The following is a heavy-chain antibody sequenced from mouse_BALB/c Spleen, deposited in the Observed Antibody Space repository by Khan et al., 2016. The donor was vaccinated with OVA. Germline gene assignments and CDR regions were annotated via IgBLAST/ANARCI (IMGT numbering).Heavy chain of an antibody. J-gene: IGHJ1*01. CDR3: ARSGGNFHWYFDV. V-gene: IGHV5-17*02. CDR2: ISSGSSTI. Sequence: QLVQSGGGLVQPGGSRKLSCAASGFTFSSFGMHWVRQAPKKGLEWVAYISSGSSTIYYVDTVKGRFTISRDSPKNTLFLQMTSLRSEDTAMYYCARSGGNFHWYFDVWGAGTSVTVSS. CDR1: GFTFSSFG. D-gene: IGHD2-1*01.